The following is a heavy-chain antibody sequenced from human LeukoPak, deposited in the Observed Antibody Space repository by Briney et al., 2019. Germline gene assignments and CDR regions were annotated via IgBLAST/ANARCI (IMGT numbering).Heavy chain of an antibody. CDR2: ISAYNGNT. J-gene: IGHJ4*02. Sequence: ASVKVSCKASGYTFTSYGISWVRQAPGQGLEWMGWISAYNGNTNYAQKLQGRVTMTTDTSTSTACMELRSLRSDDTAMYYCARDGEGSSRSFAYWGQGTLVTASS. CDR3: ARDGEGSSRSFAY. V-gene: IGHV1-18*01. CDR1: GYTFTSYG. D-gene: IGHD6-13*01.